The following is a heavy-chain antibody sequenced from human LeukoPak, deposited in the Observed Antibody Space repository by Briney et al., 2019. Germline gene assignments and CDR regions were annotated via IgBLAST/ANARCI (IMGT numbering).Heavy chain of an antibody. CDR3: ASDPNGDYIGAFDM. J-gene: IGHJ3*02. V-gene: IGHV3-23*01. CDR1: GFTFSAYA. D-gene: IGHD4-17*01. CDR2: IRGGGTSE. Sequence: GGSLRLSCTASGFTFSAYAMMWVRQAPGKGPEWVSAIRGGGTSEFYADSVKGRFRISRDNSKETLFLQMNSLRAEDTAVYYCASDPNGDYIGAFDMWGPGTMVTVSS.